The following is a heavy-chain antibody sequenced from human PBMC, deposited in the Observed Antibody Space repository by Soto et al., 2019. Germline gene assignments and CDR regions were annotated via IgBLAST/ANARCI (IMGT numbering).Heavy chain of an antibody. CDR2: IIPILGIA. D-gene: IGHD3-10*01. CDR1: GGTFSSYT. Sequence: QVQLVQSGAEVKKPGSSVKVSCKASGGTFSSYTISWVRQAPGQGLEWMGRIIPILGIANYAQKFQGRVTLTADKSTSTAYMELRSLRSEDTAVYYCARGSGVRMVRGFRRGEDIWGQGTMVTVSS. J-gene: IGHJ3*02. V-gene: IGHV1-69*02. CDR3: ARGSGVRMVRGFRRGEDI.